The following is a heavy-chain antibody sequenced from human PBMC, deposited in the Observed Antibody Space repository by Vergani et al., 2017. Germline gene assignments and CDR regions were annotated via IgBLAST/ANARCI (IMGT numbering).Heavy chain of an antibody. Sequence: QVQLVESGGGVVQPGRSLRLSCAASGFTFSSYGMHWVRQAPGKGLEWVAVIWYDGSNKYYADSVKGRFTISRDNSKNTLYLQMNSLRAEDTAVYYCARARLWFGDATSIDYWGQGTLVTVSS. CDR3: ARARLWFGDATSIDY. J-gene: IGHJ4*02. V-gene: IGHV3-33*01. D-gene: IGHD3-10*01. CDR1: GFTFSSYG. CDR2: IWYDGSNK.